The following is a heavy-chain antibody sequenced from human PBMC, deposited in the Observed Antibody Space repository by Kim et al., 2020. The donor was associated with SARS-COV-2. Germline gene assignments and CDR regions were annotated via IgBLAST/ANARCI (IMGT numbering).Heavy chain of an antibody. CDR1: GYTFTSYG. D-gene: IGHD4-17*01. CDR2: ISAYNGNT. Sequence: ASVKVSCKASGYTFTSYGISWVRQAPGQGLEWMGWISAYNGNTNYAQKLQGRVTMTTDTSTSTAYMELRSLRSDDTAVYYCARDPPLGGDFVCGNCFDWFDPWGQGTLVTVSS. J-gene: IGHJ5*02. CDR3: ARDPPLGGDFVCGNCFDWFDP. V-gene: IGHV1-18*01.